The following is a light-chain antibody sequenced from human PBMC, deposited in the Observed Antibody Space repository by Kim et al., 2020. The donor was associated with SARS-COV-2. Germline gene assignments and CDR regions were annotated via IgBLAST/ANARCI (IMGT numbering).Light chain of an antibody. Sequence: VAPGKTARLTCGGNNIGSKSVHWYQQKPGQAPVLVIYYDSDRPSGIPERFSGSNSGNTATLTISRVEAGDEADYYCQVWDSSSDAVFGGGTQLTV. CDR1: NIGSKS. CDR2: YDS. J-gene: IGLJ2*01. V-gene: IGLV3-21*04. CDR3: QVWDSSSDAV.